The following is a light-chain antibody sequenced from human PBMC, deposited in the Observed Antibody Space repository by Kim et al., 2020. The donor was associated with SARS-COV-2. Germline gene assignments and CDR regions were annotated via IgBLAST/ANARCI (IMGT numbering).Light chain of an antibody. V-gene: IGKV1D-12*01. Sequence: ASVGDRLTITCRASQTIGSWLAWYQQRPGKAPKLLISAASTLQSGVPSRFSGTISGTDFTLTISSLQPDDFATYYCQQSHNFPLTFGGGTKVDIK. J-gene: IGKJ4*01. CDR3: QQSHNFPLT. CDR1: QTIGSW. CDR2: AAS.